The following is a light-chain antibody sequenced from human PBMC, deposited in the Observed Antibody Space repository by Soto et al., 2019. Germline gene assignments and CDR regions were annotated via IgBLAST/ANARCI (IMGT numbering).Light chain of an antibody. CDR1: SSNIGSNY. Sequence: QSVLTQPPSASGTPGQRVTISCSGSSSNIGSNYLYWYQQLPGTAPKLLIYRNDQRPSGVPDRFSGSKSGTSASLAISGLRSDDETDYYCAAWDDSLGCVVFGGGTKLTVL. J-gene: IGLJ3*02. CDR3: AAWDDSLGCVV. CDR2: RND. V-gene: IGLV1-47*01.